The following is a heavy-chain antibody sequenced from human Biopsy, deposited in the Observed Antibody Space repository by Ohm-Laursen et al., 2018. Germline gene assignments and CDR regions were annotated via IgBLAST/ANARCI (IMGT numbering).Heavy chain of an antibody. CDR2: IYYSGST. CDR3: ARRPYTRDNWFDP. V-gene: IGHV4-59*08. Sequence: GTLSLTCIVSGGSISSDYWSWIRQAPGKGLEWIGYIYYSGSTNYNPSLKSRVTISVDTSKNQFSLTLTSVTVADTAIYYCARRPYTRDNWFDPWGQGTLVTVSS. D-gene: IGHD2-2*01. CDR1: GGSISSDY. J-gene: IGHJ5*02.